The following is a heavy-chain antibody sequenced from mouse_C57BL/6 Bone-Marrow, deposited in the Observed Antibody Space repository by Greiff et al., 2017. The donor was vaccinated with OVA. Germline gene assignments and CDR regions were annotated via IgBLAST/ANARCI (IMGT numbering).Heavy chain of an antibody. D-gene: IGHD2-3*01. Sequence: QVQLQQSGAELVRPGTSVKVSCKASGYAFTNYLIEWVKQRPGQGLEWIGVINPGSGGTNYNEKFKGKATLTADKSSSTAYMQRSSLTSEDSAVYFCARDGYYYFDYWGQGTTLTVSS. CDR3: ARDGYYYFDY. CDR2: INPGSGGT. V-gene: IGHV1-54*01. CDR1: GYAFTNYL. J-gene: IGHJ2*01.